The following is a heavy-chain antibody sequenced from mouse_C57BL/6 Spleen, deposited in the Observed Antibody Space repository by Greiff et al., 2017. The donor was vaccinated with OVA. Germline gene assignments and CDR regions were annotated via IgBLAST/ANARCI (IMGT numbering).Heavy chain of an antibody. CDR1: GFTFSSYA. V-gene: IGHV5-4*01. Sequence: EVQGVESGGGLVKPGGSLKLSCAASGFTFSSYAMSWVRQTPEKRLEWVATISDGGSYTYYPDNVKGRFTISRDNAKNNLYLQMSHLKSEDTAMYYCARGGGYDGYWYFDVWGTGTTVTVSS. CDR2: ISDGGSYT. CDR3: ARGGGYDGYWYFDV. J-gene: IGHJ1*03. D-gene: IGHD2-3*01.